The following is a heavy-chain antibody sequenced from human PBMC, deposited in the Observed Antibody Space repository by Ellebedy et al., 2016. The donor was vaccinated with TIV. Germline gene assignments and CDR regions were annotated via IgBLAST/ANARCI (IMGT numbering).Heavy chain of an antibody. D-gene: IGHD1-26*01. V-gene: IGHV4-61*01. CDR1: GGSVSSGSHY. CDR3: AGGSYTPYGMDV. CDR2: SYYIGTT. J-gene: IGHJ6*02. Sequence: GSLRLSCTVSGGSVSSGSHYWNWIRQPPGKGLEWIGYSYYIGTTNYNPSLKSRVTISEDTSKNPFSLRLRSVTAADTAVYYCAGGSYTPYGMDVWGRGTTVIVSS.